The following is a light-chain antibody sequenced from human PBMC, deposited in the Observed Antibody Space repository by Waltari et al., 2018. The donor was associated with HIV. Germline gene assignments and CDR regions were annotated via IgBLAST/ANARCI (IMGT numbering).Light chain of an antibody. Sequence: QSVLTQPHSASGTPGQRVTISCSGSNSNTGSNYVYWYQHLPGTAPKVLIYRNNQRSSGIPDRFSGSKSGTSASLAISGLRSEDEADYYCAAWDDSLSGPVFGGGTKLTVL. J-gene: IGLJ3*02. V-gene: IGLV1-47*01. CDR1: NSNTGSNY. CDR3: AAWDDSLSGPV. CDR2: RNN.